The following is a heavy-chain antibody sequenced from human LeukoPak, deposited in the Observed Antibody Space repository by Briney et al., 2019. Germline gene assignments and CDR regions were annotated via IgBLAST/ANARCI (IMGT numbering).Heavy chain of an antibody. D-gene: IGHD5-12*01. J-gene: IGHJ3*02. V-gene: IGHV4-39*07. CDR1: GGSISSSSYY. Sequence: PSETLSLTCTVSGGSISSSSYYWGWIRQPPGKGLEWIGSIYYSGSTYYYPSLKSRVTISVDTSKNQFSLKLSSVTAADKAVYYCARSCRILDIVATIRARLGGNGFDIWGQGTMVTVSS. CDR3: ARSCRILDIVATIRARLGGNGFDI. CDR2: IYYSGST.